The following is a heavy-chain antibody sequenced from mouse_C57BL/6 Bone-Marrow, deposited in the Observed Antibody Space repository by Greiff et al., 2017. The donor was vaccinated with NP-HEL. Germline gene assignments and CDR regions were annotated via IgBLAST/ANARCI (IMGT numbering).Heavy chain of an antibody. D-gene: IGHD1-1*01. J-gene: IGHJ1*03. Sequence: VKLQQPGAELVRPGTSVKLSCKASGYTFTSYWMHWVKQRPGQGLEWIGVIDPSDSYTNYNQKFKGKATLTVDTSSSTAYMQLSSLTSEDSAVYYCARTTVPDVWGTGTTVTVSS. CDR3: ARTTVPDV. V-gene: IGHV1-59*01. CDR1: GYTFTSYW. CDR2: IDPSDSYT.